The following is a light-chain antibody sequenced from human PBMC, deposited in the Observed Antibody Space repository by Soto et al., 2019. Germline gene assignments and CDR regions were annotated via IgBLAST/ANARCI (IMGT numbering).Light chain of an antibody. V-gene: IGKV3-15*01. CDR1: QSISTI. CDR2: GAS. Sequence: VLTQSPATLSVSPGERATFSCRASQSISTILAWYQHKPGQPPRLLIYGASTRATGIPDRFSGGESGTEFTLTISRLQSEDFAVYYCQQYNNWPITFGQGTRLEMK. CDR3: QQYNNWPIT. J-gene: IGKJ5*01.